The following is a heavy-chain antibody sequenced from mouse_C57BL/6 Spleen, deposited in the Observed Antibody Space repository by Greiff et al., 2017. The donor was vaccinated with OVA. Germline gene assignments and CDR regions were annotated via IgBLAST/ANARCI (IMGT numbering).Heavy chain of an antibody. Sequence: DVKLVESGGGLVKPGGSLKLSCAASGFTFSDYGMHWVRQAPEKGLEWVAYISSGSSTIYYADTVTGRFTFSRDNAKNTLFLQMTRLRSEDTAMLDGARDTYSNGGYYAMDDGGKGTSVTVSS. CDR3: ARDTYSNGGYYAMDD. CDR1: GFTFSDYG. D-gene: IGHD2-5*01. CDR2: ISSGSSTI. V-gene: IGHV5-17*01. J-gene: IGHJ4*01.